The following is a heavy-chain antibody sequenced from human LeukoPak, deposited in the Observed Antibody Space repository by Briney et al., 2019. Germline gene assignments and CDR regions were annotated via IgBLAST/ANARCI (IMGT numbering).Heavy chain of an antibody. J-gene: IGHJ6*03. CDR2: ISSRSSYT. V-gene: IGHV3-21*01. D-gene: IGHD2-15*01. CDR3: ARAGRKSRGVDIVRKKETGYYYYMDV. Sequence: GGSLRLSCAASGFTFSSDTMNWVRQSPGKGLEWVSSISSRSSYTYYADSVRGRFTISRDNAKNSLYLQMNSLRAEDTAVYYCARAGRKSRGVDIVRKKETGYYYYMDVWGKGTTVTVSS. CDR1: GFTFSSDT.